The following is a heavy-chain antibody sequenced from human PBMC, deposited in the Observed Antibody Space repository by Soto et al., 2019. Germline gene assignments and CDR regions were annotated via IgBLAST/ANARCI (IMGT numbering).Heavy chain of an antibody. CDR1: GLTFSTYG. Sequence: GGSLRLSCAASGLTFSTYGMHWVRQAPGKGLEWMAVISNDGSNKYYADSVRGRFTISRDNSKNTLYLQMNSLRAEDTAIYYCAKLPYGDYAEFDYWGQGTLVTVSS. CDR2: ISNDGSNK. V-gene: IGHV3-30*18. D-gene: IGHD4-17*01. CDR3: AKLPYGDYAEFDY. J-gene: IGHJ4*02.